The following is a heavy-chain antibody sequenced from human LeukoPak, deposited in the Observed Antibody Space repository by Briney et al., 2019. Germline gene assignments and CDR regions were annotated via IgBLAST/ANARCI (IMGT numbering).Heavy chain of an antibody. J-gene: IGHJ4*02. Sequence: KSGGSLRLSCAASGFTFSSYAMHWVRQAPGKGLEWVSSISSSSSYIYYADSVKGRFTISRDNAKNSLYLQMNSLRAEDTAVYYCARDSVRGDLFDYWGQGTLVTVSS. CDR2: ISSSSSYI. D-gene: IGHD3-10*01. CDR3: ARDSVRGDLFDY. V-gene: IGHV3-21*01. CDR1: GFTFSSYA.